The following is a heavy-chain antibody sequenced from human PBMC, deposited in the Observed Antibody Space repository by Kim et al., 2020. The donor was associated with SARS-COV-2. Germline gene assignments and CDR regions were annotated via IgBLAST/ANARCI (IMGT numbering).Heavy chain of an antibody. D-gene: IGHD3-22*01. CDR1: GFTFSDYY. Sequence: GGSLRLSCAASGFTFSDYYMSWIRQAPGKGLEWVSYISGSSSYTNYADSVRGRFTVSRDNAKNSLFLQMNSLRAEDTAVYYCAREGALHYYDSSGYYGPEYWGQGTLVTVSS. CDR2: ISGSSSYT. J-gene: IGHJ4*02. V-gene: IGHV3-11*05. CDR3: AREGALHYYDSSGYYGPEY.